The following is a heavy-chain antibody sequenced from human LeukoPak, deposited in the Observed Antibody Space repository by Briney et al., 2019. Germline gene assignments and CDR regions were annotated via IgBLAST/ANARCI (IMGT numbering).Heavy chain of an antibody. CDR3: AREYTLYRSGWFLDY. V-gene: IGHV4-39*07. CDR1: GDSNTNSTYY. D-gene: IGHD6-19*01. J-gene: IGHJ4*02. Sequence: SETLSLTCTVSGDSNTNSTYYWGWIRQPPGKGLEWIGSIDYSGSTYYNPSLKSRATISIDTSKNQFSLKLSSVTAADTAMYYCAREYTLYRSGWFLDYWGQGTVVAVSS. CDR2: IDYSGST.